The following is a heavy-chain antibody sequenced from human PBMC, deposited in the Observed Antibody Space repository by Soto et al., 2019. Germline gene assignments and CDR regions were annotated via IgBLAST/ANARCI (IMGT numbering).Heavy chain of an antibody. CDR1: GFSLNNPGMG. CDR3: ARIAISSLDAFDI. V-gene: IGHV2-26*01. D-gene: IGHD6-13*01. CDR2: IFSNDEK. Sequence: QVTLKESGPVLVKPTETLTLTCTVSGFSLNNPGMGVSWIRQSPGKALEWLAHIFSNDEKSYSTSLKTRLTXSXDXXKSQVVLTMSNMDPVDTATYYCARIAISSLDAFDIWGQGTMVIVSS. J-gene: IGHJ3*02.